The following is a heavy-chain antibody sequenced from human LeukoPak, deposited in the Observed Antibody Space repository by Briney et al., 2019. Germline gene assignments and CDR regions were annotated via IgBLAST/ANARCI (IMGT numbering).Heavy chain of an antibody. CDR1: GFTFSSYG. D-gene: IGHD6-13*01. CDR3: ARIRGYYFDY. V-gene: IGHV3-33*08. Sequence: GGSLRLSCSASGFTFSSYGMHWVRQAPGKGLEWVAVIWYDGSNKDYADSVKGRFTISRDNSKNTLYLQMNTLRAEDTAVYYCARIRGYYFDYWGQGTLVTVSS. CDR2: IWYDGSNK. J-gene: IGHJ4*02.